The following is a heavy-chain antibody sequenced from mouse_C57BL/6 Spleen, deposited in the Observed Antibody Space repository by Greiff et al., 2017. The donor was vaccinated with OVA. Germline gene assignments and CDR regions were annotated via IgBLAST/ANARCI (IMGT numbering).Heavy chain of an antibody. CDR3: DRSLPFAY. D-gene: IGHD2-1*01. V-gene: IGHV2-2*01. Sequence: QVQLQQSGPGLVQPSPCLSLTCTVSGFSLTSYGVHWVRQSPGQGLEWLGVICRGGSTASYAAFITSLSISKENSKSQVFIKMNRLQADDAAIYYGDRSLPFAYWGQGTLVTVSA. CDR2: ICRGGST. CDR1: GFSLTSYG. J-gene: IGHJ3*01.